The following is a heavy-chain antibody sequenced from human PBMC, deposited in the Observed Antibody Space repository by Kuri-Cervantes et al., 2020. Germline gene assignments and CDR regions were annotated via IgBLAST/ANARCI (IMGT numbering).Heavy chain of an antibody. CDR3: ARDLERLWFGELYSYYYYGMDV. CDR2: ISAYNGNT. V-gene: IGHV1-18*01. CDR1: GYTFTSYG. Sequence: ASVKVSCKASGYTFTSYGISWVRQAPGQGLEWMGWISAYNGNTNYAQKLQGRVTMTTDTSTSTVYMELSSLRSEDTAVYYCARDLERLWFGELYSYYYYGMDVWGQGTTVTVSS. J-gene: IGHJ6*02. D-gene: IGHD3-10*01.